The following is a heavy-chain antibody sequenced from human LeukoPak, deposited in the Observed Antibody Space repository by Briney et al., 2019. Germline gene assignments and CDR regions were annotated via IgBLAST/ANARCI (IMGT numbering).Heavy chain of an antibody. V-gene: IGHV3-30*02. CDR3: AKDRTYYDFWSGYFHPNSYFDY. J-gene: IGHJ4*02. CDR2: IRYDGSNK. D-gene: IGHD3-3*01. CDR1: GFTFSSYG. Sequence: GGSLRLSCAASGFTFSSYGMHWVRQAPGKGLEWVAFIRYDGSNKYYADSVKGRFTISRDNSKNTLYLQMNSLRAEDTAVYYCAKDRTYYDFWSGYFHPNSYFDYWGQGTLVTVSS.